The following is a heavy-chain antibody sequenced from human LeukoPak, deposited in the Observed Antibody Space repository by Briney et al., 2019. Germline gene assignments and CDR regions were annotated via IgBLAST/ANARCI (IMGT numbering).Heavy chain of an antibody. CDR1: GFTFSSYV. CDR2: IKRDGSQI. J-gene: IGHJ3*02. D-gene: IGHD1-1*01. CDR3: ARDTSPSSGSTYFDAFDM. Sequence: GGSLRLSCAASGFTFSSYVMTWVRQGPGKGLEWVANIKRDGSQIHYADSVKGRFTISRDNTKLFLQMNSLRVEDTARYYCARDTSPSSGSTYFDAFDMWGQGTMVSVSS. V-gene: IGHV3-7*01.